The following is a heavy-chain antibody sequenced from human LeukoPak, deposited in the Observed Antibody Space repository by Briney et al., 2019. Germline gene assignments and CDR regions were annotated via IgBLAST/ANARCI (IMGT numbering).Heavy chain of an antibody. CDR1: GFTFSSYS. J-gene: IGHJ4*02. CDR2: ISSSSSYI. CDR3: ARDPSVGVYDYVWGSYRWSDY. D-gene: IGHD3-16*02. V-gene: IGHV3-21*01. Sequence: PGGSLRLSCAASGFTFSSYSMNRVRQAPGKGLEWVSSISSSSSYIYYADSVKGRFTISRDNAKNSLYLLMNSLRAEDTAVYYCARDPSVGVYDYVWGSYRWSDYWGQGTLVTVSS.